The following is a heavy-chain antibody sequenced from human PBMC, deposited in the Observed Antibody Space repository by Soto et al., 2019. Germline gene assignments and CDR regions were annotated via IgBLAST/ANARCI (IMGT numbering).Heavy chain of an antibody. CDR2: IGTAGDT. D-gene: IGHD3-22*01. V-gene: IGHV3-13*04. J-gene: IGHJ6*02. Sequence: PGGSLRLSCAASGFTFSSYSMNWVRQATGKGLEWVSAIGTAGDTYYPGSVKGRFTISRENAKNSLYLQMNSLRAGDTAVYYCARSPPGGYHYYYGMDVWGQGTTVTVSS. CDR3: ARSPPGGYHYYYGMDV. CDR1: GFTFSSYS.